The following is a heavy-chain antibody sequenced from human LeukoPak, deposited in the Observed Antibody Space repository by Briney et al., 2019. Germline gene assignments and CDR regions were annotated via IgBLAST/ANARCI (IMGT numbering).Heavy chain of an antibody. V-gene: IGHV1-8*01. CDR3: TTVLNGDSTKFDY. J-gene: IGHJ4*02. D-gene: IGHD4-17*01. Sequence: GASVKVSCKASGYTFTSYDINWVRQATGQGLEWMGWMNPNSGNTGYAQKFQGRVTMTRNTSISTAYMELSSLRSEDTAVYYCTTVLNGDSTKFDYWGQGTLVTVSS. CDR2: MNPNSGNT. CDR1: GYTFTSYD.